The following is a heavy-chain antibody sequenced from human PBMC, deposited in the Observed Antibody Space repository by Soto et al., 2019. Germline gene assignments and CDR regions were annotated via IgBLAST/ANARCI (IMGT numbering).Heavy chain of an antibody. J-gene: IGHJ5*02. V-gene: IGHV1-18*01. CDR3: ARDAGTDWFDP. CDR1: GYTFTSYA. Sequence: QVQLVQSGAEVEKPGASVKDSCKASGYTFTSYAISWVRQAPGQGLEWMGRISTYNGNTNYAQKLQGRVTLTTDTSTSTAYMELRSLRSDDTAVYYCARDAGTDWFDPWGQGTLVTVSS. CDR2: ISTYNGNT. D-gene: IGHD6-13*01.